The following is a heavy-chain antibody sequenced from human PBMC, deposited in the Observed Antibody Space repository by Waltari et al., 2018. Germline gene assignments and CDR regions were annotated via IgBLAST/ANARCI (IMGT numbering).Heavy chain of an antibody. CDR3: ARYISRGRELMS. Sequence: EVQLLESGGGLVQPGGSLRLSCVASGFVFGSYAMTWVRQAPGKGREWCSGVSAKSDFTNYADSVKGRFTISRDNSKNTLYLQMNSLRVEDAALYYCARYISRGRELMSWGQGTLVTVSS. CDR2: VSAKSDFT. J-gene: IGHJ4*02. CDR1: GFVFGSYA. V-gene: IGHV3-23*01. D-gene: IGHD1-7*01.